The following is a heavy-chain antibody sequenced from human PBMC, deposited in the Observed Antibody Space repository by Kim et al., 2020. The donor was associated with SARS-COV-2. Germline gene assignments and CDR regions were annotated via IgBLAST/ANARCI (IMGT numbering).Heavy chain of an antibody. V-gene: IGHV3-66*01. D-gene: IGHD1-26*01. Sequence: GGSLRLSCAASGFTVSHNYINWVRQAPGKGLEWVSVISTAGYAYFADSVKGRFAISTDNSKNTVHLQMNNLRAEDTAAYYCARGYSGNYYFDCWGQGTL. CDR3: ARGYSGNYYFDC. J-gene: IGHJ4*02. CDR1: GFTVSHNY. CDR2: ISTAGYA.